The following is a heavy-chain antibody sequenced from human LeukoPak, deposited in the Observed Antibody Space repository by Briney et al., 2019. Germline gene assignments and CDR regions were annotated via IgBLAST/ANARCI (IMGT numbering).Heavy chain of an antibody. J-gene: IGHJ4*02. D-gene: IGHD4-23*01. CDR1: GFTFSSYA. Sequence: GGSLTLSCAASGFTFSSYAMSWVRQAPGKGLEWVSAISGSGGSTYHADSVKGRFTISRDNSKNTLYLQMNSLRAEDTAVYYCAKVLGGNSAAFDYWGQGTLVTVSS. CDR2: ISGSGGST. V-gene: IGHV3-23*01. CDR3: AKVLGGNSAAFDY.